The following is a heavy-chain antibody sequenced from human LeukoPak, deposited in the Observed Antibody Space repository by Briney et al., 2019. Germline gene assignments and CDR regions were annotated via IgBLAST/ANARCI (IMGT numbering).Heavy chain of an antibody. V-gene: IGHV3-33*01. CDR2: ICYDGSNK. Sequence: GGSLRLSCAASGFAFSSYGMHWVRQAPGKGLEWVAVICYDGSNKYYADSVKGRFTISRDNSKNTLYLQMNSLRAEDTAVYYCARDLSYDYVWGSYSWFDPWGQGTLVTVSS. CDR3: ARDLSYDYVWGSYSWFDP. J-gene: IGHJ5*02. D-gene: IGHD3-16*01. CDR1: GFAFSSYG.